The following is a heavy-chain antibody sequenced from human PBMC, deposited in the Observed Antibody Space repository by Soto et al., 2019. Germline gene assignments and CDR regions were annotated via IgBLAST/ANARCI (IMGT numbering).Heavy chain of an antibody. J-gene: IGHJ4*02. V-gene: IGHV1-18*01. D-gene: IGHD3-3*01. CDR1: GYTFTSYG. CDR2: ISAYNGNT. Sequence: QVKLVQSGAEVKKPGASVKVSCKASGYTFTSYGISWVRKAPGQGLEWMGWISAYNGNTNYAQKCPGRVTTTTHTPTSTAYMELRRLRSDDTAVYYCARTLNEWLLGLDWGQGTLVTVSS. CDR3: ARTLNEWLLGLD.